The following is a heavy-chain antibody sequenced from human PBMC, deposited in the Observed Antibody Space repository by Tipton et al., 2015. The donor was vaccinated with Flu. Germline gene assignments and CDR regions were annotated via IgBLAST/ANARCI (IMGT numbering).Heavy chain of an antibody. CDR3: ARQVKSGSFYQHGLDV. V-gene: IGHV4-61*02. CDR2: IYTTGRT. J-gene: IGHJ6*02. CDR1: GASITSSSYF. Sequence: TLSPTCSVSGASITSSSYFWSWIRQPAGKGLEWIGRIYTTGRTNYNPSLQSRVTISIDTSKSQFSLKLNSVTAADTAVYYCARQVKSGSFYQHGLDVWGQGTTVTVSS. D-gene: IGHD3-10*01.